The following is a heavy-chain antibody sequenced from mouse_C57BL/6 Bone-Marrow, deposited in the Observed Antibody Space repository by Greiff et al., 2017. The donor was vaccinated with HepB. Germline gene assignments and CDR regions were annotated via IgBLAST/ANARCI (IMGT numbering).Heavy chain of an antibody. J-gene: IGHJ2*01. D-gene: IGHD2-3*01. V-gene: IGHV1-55*01. CDR3: ARMSGYSYFDY. CDR1: GYTFTSYW. CDR2: IYPGSGST. Sequence: QVQLKESGPELVKPGASVKMSCKASGYTFTSYWITWVKQRPGQGLEWIGDIYPGSGSTNYNEKFKSKATLTVDTSSSTAYMQLSSLTSEDSAVYYCARMSGYSYFDYWGQGTTLTVSS.